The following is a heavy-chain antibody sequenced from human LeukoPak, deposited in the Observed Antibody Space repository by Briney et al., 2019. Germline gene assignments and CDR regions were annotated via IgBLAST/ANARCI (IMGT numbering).Heavy chain of an antibody. Sequence: KSGGSLRLSCAASGFSFSTAWMVWARQTPGQGLEWVGRIKANIDGGTTDFAAPVKGRFTISRDDVRKMVYLQMNSLKTDDTGVYYCTTEFSHFDSSSGFYSYWGQGTLVAVSS. CDR3: TTEFSHFDSSSGFYSY. V-gene: IGHV3-15*01. CDR2: IKANIDGGTT. CDR1: GFSFSTAW. J-gene: IGHJ4*02. D-gene: IGHD3-3*01.